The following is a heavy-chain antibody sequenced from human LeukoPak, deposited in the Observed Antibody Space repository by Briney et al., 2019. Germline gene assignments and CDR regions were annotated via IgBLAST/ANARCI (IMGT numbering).Heavy chain of an antibody. CDR2: IHYSGNT. CDR3: ARGGLYWFDP. J-gene: IGHJ5*02. Sequence: SETLSLTCTVSGDSISSGRHYWSWIRQPAGKGLEWIGRIHYSGNTKYNPSLNGRLSISVDTSKNQFSLNITPVTAADTAGYYCARGGLYWFDPWGQGTQVTVSS. D-gene: IGHD3-10*01. V-gene: IGHV4-61*02. CDR1: GDSISSGRHY.